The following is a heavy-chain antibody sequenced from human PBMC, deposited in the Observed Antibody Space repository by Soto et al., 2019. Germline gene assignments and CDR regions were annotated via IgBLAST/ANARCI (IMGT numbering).Heavy chain of an antibody. D-gene: IGHD2-2*02. J-gene: IGHJ4*02. CDR2: ISYDGSEK. Sequence: GGSLRLSCAASGFTFNTYGMHWARQAPGKGLEWVAVISYDGSEKYYVDSVKGRFTISKDNSKNTLYLQMNSLRPEDTAVYYCAKSPNFYCSSPNCYKYYFDHWGQGTRVTVSS. CDR1: GFTFNTYG. V-gene: IGHV3-30*18. CDR3: AKSPNFYCSSPNCYKYYFDH.